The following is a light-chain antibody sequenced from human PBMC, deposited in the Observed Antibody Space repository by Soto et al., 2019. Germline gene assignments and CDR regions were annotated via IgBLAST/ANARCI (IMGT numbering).Light chain of an antibody. CDR3: QQYNNWPLT. Sequence: EIVLTQSPGTLSLSPGERATLSCRASQRVGSSFLAWHQQKPGQAPRLLIYGASTRATGIPARFSGSGSGTEFTLTISSLQSEDFAVYYCQQYNNWPLTFGGGTKVDI. CDR2: GAS. V-gene: IGKV3-15*01. CDR1: QRVGSS. J-gene: IGKJ4*01.